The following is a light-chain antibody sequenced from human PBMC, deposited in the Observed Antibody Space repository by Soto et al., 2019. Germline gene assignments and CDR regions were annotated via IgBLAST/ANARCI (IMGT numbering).Light chain of an antibody. V-gene: IGKV3-20*01. CDR1: QTVGYY. CDR3: HQYDSWT. Sequence: EIVLTQSPGTLSLFPGERATLSCRASQTVGYYLAWYQQKAGQAPRLLIYGASSGASGIQDRFSGSGSGTDFTIISSRVEHDVFAEYYCHQYDSWTFGQGTKVDI. J-gene: IGKJ1*01. CDR2: GAS.